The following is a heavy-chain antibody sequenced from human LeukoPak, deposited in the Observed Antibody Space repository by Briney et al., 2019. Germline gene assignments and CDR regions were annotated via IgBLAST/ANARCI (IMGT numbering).Heavy chain of an antibody. D-gene: IGHD1-1*01. CDR1: GFTFSSYA. Sequence: GGSLRLSCAASGFTFSSYAMSWVRQAPGKGLEWVAFIWFDGSNKHYADSVKGRFTISRDNSEDTLYLQMNSLRAEDTAVYYRVRDPSGSGFAFDSWGQGALVTVSS. CDR3: VRDPSGSGFAFDS. J-gene: IGHJ4*02. V-gene: IGHV3-33*08. CDR2: IWFDGSNK.